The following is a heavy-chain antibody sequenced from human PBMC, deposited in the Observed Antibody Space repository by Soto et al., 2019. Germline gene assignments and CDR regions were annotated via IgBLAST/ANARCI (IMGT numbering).Heavy chain of an antibody. Sequence: ASVKVSCKASGYTFTSYDINWVRQATGQGLEWMGWMNPNSGKPGYAQKFQGRVTMTRNTSISKAYMELSSLRSEDTAVDYCSRGVGDYYYYYYMDVWGKGTTVTVSS. CDR1: GYTFTSYD. J-gene: IGHJ6*03. CDR2: MNPNSGKP. CDR3: SRGVGDYYYYYYMDV. V-gene: IGHV1-8*01. D-gene: IGHD3-16*01.